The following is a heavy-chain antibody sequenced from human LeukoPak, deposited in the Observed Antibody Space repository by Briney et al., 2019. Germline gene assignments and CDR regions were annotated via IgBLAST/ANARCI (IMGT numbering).Heavy chain of an antibody. CDR1: GDSVTGYY. J-gene: IGHJ4*02. V-gene: IGHV4-59*02. D-gene: IGHD2-15*01. CDR3: VIGVGWQPDY. Sequence: SETLSLTCTVFGDSVTGYYLNWVRQPPGKGLEWIGHIYKIGTTNYNPSLKSRLTISPDTSKNQFSLKLRSVTAADTAVYYCVIGVGWQPDYWGQGALVTVSP. CDR2: IYKIGTT.